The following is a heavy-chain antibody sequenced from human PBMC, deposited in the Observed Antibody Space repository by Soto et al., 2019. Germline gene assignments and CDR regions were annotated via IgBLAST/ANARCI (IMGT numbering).Heavy chain of an antibody. CDR2: IIPIFGTA. CDR1: GGTFSSYA. J-gene: IGHJ6*02. CDR3: AREERRDYYDSSGYYPNYYYYGMDV. V-gene: IGHV1-69*13. D-gene: IGHD3-22*01. Sequence: GASVKVSCKASGGTFSSYAISWVRQAPGQGLEWMGGIIPIFGTANYAQKFQGRVTITADESTSTAYMELSSLRSEDTAVYYCAREERRDYYDSSGYYPNYYYYGMDVWGQGTTVTVSS.